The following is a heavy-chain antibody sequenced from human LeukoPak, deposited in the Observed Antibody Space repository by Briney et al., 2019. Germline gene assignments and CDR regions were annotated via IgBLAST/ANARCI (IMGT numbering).Heavy chain of an antibody. D-gene: IGHD5-12*01. CDR1: GLTFSNYG. CDR2: ISYDGSNK. J-gene: IGHJ4*02. Sequence: GRSLRLSCAASGLTFSNYGMHWVRQAPGKGLEWVAVISYDGSNKYYADSVKGRFTISRDNSKNTLYLQMNSLRVEDTAVYYCAKGSMGRCSGNSCYSVYWGQGTLVTVSS. V-gene: IGHV3-30*18. CDR3: AKGSMGRCSGNSCYSVY.